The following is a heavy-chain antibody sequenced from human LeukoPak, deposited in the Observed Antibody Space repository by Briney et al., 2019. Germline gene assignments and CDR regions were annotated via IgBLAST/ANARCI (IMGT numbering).Heavy chain of an antibody. D-gene: IGHD3-10*01. J-gene: IGHJ4*02. CDR3: ARAIYGSGSYYEYTFDY. V-gene: IGHV3-66*01. CDR2: IYSGGST. Sequence: GGSLRLSCAASGFTVSSNYMSWVRQAPGKGLEWVSVIYSGGSTYYADPVKGRFTISRDNSKNTLYLQMNSLRAEDTAVYYCARAIYGSGSYYEYTFDYWGQGTLVTVS. CDR1: GFTVSSNY.